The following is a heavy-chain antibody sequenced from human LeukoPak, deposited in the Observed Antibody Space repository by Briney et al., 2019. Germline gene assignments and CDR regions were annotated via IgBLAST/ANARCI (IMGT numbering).Heavy chain of an antibody. CDR2: ISGSGGGT. CDR3: SKKALSTGFSHYDI. V-gene: IGHV3-23*01. CDR1: GFTLRSYG. Sequence: GGSLRLSCAVSGFTLRSYGMSWVRQAPGKGLEWVSAISGSGGGTYYADSVRGRFTISRDNSRNTLYLQMNSLRAEDTAIYYCSKKALSTGFSHYDIWGLGTMVTVSS. D-gene: IGHD1-1*01. J-gene: IGHJ3*02.